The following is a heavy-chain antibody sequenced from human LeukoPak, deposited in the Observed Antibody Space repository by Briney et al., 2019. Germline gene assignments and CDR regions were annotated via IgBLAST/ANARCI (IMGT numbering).Heavy chain of an antibody. CDR3: AKTAVGNQAMATIRRDFDY. CDR2: ISGSGGST. Sequence: PGGSLRLSCAASGFTFSSYWMNWVRQAPGKGLEWVSAISGSGGSTYYADSVKGRFTISRDNSKNTLYLQMNSLRAEDTAVYYCAKTAVGNQAMATIRRDFDYWGQGTLVTVSS. CDR1: GFTFSSYW. J-gene: IGHJ4*02. V-gene: IGHV3-23*01. D-gene: IGHD5-24*01.